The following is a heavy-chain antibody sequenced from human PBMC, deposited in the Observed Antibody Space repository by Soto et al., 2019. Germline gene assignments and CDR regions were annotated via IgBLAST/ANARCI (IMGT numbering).Heavy chain of an antibody. D-gene: IGHD2-15*01. V-gene: IGHV3-11*01. CDR2: ISTRGTTI. Sequence: QVQLVESGGGLVKPGGSLRLSCAASGFTFSDYYMSWIRQAPGKGLEWISYISTRGTTIYYADSVKGRFTISRNNAKNSLYLQLNSLRAEDTAIYYCATGNGFCSGGSCFWCWGQGTLVTVSS. CDR1: GFTFSDYY. J-gene: IGHJ4*01. CDR3: ATGNGFCSGGSCFWC.